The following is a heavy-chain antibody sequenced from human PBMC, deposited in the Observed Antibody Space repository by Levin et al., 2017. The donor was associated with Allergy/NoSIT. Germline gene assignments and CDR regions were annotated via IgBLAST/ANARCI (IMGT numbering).Heavy chain of an antibody. D-gene: IGHD1-26*01. V-gene: IGHV3-53*01. J-gene: IGHJ3*02. CDR1: GFTVSSNY. CDR2: IYSGGST. Sequence: GESLKISCAASGFTVSSNYMSWVRQAPGKGLEWVSVIYSGGSTYYADSVKGRFTISRDNSKNTLYLQMNSLRAEDTAVYYCARDNAAPMGKDAFDIWGQGTMVTVSS. CDR3: ARDNAAPMGKDAFDI.